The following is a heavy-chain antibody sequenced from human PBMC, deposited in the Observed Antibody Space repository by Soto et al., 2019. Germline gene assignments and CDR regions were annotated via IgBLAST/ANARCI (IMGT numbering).Heavy chain of an antibody. CDR3: ARRSRRTHGIDY. D-gene: IGHD2-2*01. CDR2: VWSDGSKE. V-gene: IGHV3-33*01. Sequence: GGSLRLSCAASGFTFSTYGVHWVRQAPGKGLEWVAVVWSDGSKELYADSVKDRFTIFRDNSQNTVYLQMNSLRAEDTAVYYCARRSRRTHGIDYWGQGTIVTGS. J-gene: IGHJ4*02. CDR1: GFTFSTYG.